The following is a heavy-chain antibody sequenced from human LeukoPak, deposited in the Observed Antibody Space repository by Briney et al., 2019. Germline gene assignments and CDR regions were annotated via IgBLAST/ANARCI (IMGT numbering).Heavy chain of an antibody. Sequence: GGSLRHSCAASGFTFEQYAMHWVRQASRKGLEWVAGINWSSSQIAYADSVKCRFTISRQNAQNSLYLQMDRLRCDDQALFYFEKGGGRRSKGLPTKNFRDVWGKGTTVTVSS. V-gene: IGHV3-9*01. CDR1: GFTFEQYA. D-gene: IGHD2-15*01. CDR2: INWSSSQI. J-gene: IGHJ6*03. CDR3: EKGGGRRSKGLPTKNFRDV.